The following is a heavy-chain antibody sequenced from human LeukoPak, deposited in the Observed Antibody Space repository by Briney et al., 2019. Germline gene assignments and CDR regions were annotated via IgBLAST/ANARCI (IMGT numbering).Heavy chain of an antibody. V-gene: IGHV4-39*01. CDR3: ARRRGLSAAMDY. Sequence: GMEWIATIYYSGSTYYDPSLKSRVTISVDTSNNQFSLKLKSVTAADTGVYYCARRRGLSAAMDYWGQGTLFTVSS. CDR2: IYYSGST. D-gene: IGHD2-2*01. J-gene: IGHJ4*02.